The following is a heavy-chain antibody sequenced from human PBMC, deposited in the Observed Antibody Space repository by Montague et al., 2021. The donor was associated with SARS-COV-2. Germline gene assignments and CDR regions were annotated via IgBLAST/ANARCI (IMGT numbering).Heavy chain of an antibody. CDR1: GGYISSGSYY. CDR2: IYASGST. V-gene: IGHV4-61*02. Sequence: TLSLTCTVSGGYISSGSYYWSWVRQPAGRGMEWIGRIYASGSTKYNPSLKSRVTISVDTSKNQFSLKVSSVTVADTAVYYCARDLSSSWSYWFDPWGQRTLVTVSS. J-gene: IGHJ5*02. D-gene: IGHD6-13*01. CDR3: ARDLSSSWSYWFDP.